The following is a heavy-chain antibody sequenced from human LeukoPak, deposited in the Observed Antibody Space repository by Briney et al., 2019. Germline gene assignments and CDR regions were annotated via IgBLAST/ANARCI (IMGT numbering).Heavy chain of an antibody. J-gene: IGHJ4*02. CDR3: AKRGVVIRVILVGFHKEAYYFDS. CDR1: GITLSNYG. CDR2: ISDSGGRT. D-gene: IGHD3-22*01. V-gene: IGHV3-23*01. Sequence: GGSLRLSCAVSGITLSNYGMSWVRQGPGKGLEWVAGISDSGGRTNYADSVKGRFTISRDNPKDTLYLQMNSLRAEDTAVYFCAKRGVVIRVILVGFHKEAYYFDSWGQGALVTVSS.